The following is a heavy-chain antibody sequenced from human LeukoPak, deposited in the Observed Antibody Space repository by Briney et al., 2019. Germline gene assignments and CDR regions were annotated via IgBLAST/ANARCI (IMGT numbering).Heavy chain of an antibody. CDR2: IYYSGST. CDR3: ARGLTYYYDSSGLTNY. D-gene: IGHD3-22*01. Sequence: PSETLSLTCTVSGGSISSGGYYWSWIRQHPGKGLEWIGYIYYSGSTYYNPSLKSRVTISVDTSKNQFSLKLSSVTAADTAVYYCARGLTYYYDSSGLTNYWGQGTLVTVSS. J-gene: IGHJ4*02. CDR1: GGSISSGGYY. V-gene: IGHV4-31*03.